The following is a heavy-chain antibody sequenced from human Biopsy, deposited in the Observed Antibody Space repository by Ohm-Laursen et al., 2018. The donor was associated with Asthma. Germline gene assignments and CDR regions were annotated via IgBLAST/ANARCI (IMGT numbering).Heavy chain of an antibody. D-gene: IGHD3-16*01. CDR1: GGTFRAYA. V-gene: IGHV1-69*13. J-gene: IGHJ6*02. CDR3: ARVDAIMISGDFYFYSGFDL. Sequence: SVKVSCKASGGTFRAYAFNWVRQAPGQGLEWMGGIIPMYGVPKVAQKFQGRVTITADESTSTAYMEMSSLRSEDTAVYYCARVDAIMISGDFYFYSGFDLWGQGTTVTVS. CDR2: IIPMYGVP.